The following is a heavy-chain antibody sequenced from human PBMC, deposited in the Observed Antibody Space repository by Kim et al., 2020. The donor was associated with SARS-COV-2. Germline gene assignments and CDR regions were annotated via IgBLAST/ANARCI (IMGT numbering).Heavy chain of an antibody. CDR2: ISSSGSTI. V-gene: IGHV3-48*03. CDR1: GFTFSSYE. J-gene: IGHJ6*02. Sequence: GGSLRLSCAASGFTFSSYEMNWVRQAPGKGLEWVSYISSSGSTIYYADSVKGRFTISRDNAKNSLYLQMNSLRAEDTAVYYCARDLTHYYGSGSYYKNYYYYGMDVWGQGTTVTVSS. D-gene: IGHD3-10*01. CDR3: ARDLTHYYGSGSYYKNYYYYGMDV.